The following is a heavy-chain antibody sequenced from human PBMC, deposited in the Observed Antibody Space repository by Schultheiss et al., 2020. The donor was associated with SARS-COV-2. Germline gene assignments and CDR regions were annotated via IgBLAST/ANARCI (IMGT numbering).Heavy chain of an antibody. J-gene: IGHJ6*02. V-gene: IGHV4-61*08. CDR3: ARQRYNWNDDGMDV. CDR2: IYYSGST. CDR1: DDSIASGVYS. Sequence: SETLSLTCAVSDDSIASGVYSWTWIRQPPGKGLEWIGYIYYSGSTNYNPSLKSRVTMSVDTSKNQFSLKLSSVTAADTAVYYCARQRYNWNDDGMDVWGQGTTVTVSS. D-gene: IGHD1-1*01.